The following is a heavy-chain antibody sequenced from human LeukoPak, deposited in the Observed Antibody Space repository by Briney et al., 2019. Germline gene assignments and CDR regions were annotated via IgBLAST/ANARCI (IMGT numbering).Heavy chain of an antibody. D-gene: IGHD6-19*01. CDR2: ISSSSSYI. CDR1: GFTFSSYS. CDR3: ARGGWASGWSTPDY. J-gene: IGHJ4*02. V-gene: IGHV3-21*01. Sequence: GGSLRLSCAASGFTFSSYSMNWVRQAPGKGLEWVSSISSSSSYIYYADSVKGRFTISRDNAKNSLYQQMNSLRAEDTAVYYCARGGWASGWSTPDYWGQGTLVTVSS.